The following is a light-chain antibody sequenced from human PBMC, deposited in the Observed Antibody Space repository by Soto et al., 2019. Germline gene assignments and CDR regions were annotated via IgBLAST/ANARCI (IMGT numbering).Light chain of an antibody. Sequence: DLQITQSPSYVSASVGARVTITGRASQGVSSWLAWYQQKPGKAPKLPIFAASSLQSGVPSRFSGSGSGTDFTLTISSLQPEDFATYYCQQANSSPLTFGQGTKVEIK. CDR2: AAS. CDR3: QQANSSPLT. V-gene: IGKV1-12*01. CDR1: QGVSSW. J-gene: IGKJ1*01.